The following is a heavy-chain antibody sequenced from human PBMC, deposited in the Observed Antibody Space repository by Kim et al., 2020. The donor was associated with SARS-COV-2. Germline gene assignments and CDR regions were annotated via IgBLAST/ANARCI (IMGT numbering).Heavy chain of an antibody. D-gene: IGHD1-1*01. Sequence: LDSVKGRFIISRDNAENSLYLQMYSLRAEDTAVYYCARVYSGSHHFDYWGQGTLVTVSS. J-gene: IGHJ4*02. CDR3: ARVYSGSHHFDY. V-gene: IGHV3-7*01.